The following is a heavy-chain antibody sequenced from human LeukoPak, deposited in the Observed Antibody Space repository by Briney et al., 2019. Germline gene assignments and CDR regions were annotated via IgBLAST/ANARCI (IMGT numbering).Heavy chain of an antibody. CDR3: ARQGGWHYSFDY. D-gene: IGHD2-15*01. Sequence: SETLSLTYTLSVGCISRSIYYGRWIPQPPGGGVECSGSIHYTESTYSNPSLASRVTISLDTYTNRSSLELTSVTAADTAVYSCARQGGWHYSFDYWGQGTLVTVSS. CDR2: IHYTEST. V-gene: IGHV4-39*01. CDR1: VGCISRSIYY. J-gene: IGHJ4*02.